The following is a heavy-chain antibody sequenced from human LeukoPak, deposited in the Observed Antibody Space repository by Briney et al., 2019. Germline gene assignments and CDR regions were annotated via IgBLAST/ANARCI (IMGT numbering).Heavy chain of an antibody. CDR2: IYYRGNA. D-gene: IGHD3-22*01. J-gene: IGHJ4*02. V-gene: IGHV4-39*07. CDR3: VREEDRSGD. CDR1: GGSISSSNYY. Sequence: SETQSLTCTVSGGSISSSNYYWAWIRQPPGQGLEWIGSIYYRGNAYYNPSLKSRVTISVDTSKNQFSLSLSSVTAADTAVYYCVREEDRSGDWGQGTLVTVTS.